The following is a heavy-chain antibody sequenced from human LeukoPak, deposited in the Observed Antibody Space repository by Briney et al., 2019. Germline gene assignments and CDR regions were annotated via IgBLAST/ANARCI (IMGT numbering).Heavy chain of an antibody. CDR3: ARDTSGDYYFDY. CDR2: ISYDGSNK. Sequence: PGRSLRLSCAASGFTFNSYAMHWVRQAPGKELEWVAVISYDGSNKYYADSVKGRFTISRDNSKNTLYLQMNSLRAEDTAVYYCARDTSGDYYFDYWGQGTLVTVSS. J-gene: IGHJ4*02. CDR1: GFTFNSYA. D-gene: IGHD4-17*01. V-gene: IGHV3-30-3*01.